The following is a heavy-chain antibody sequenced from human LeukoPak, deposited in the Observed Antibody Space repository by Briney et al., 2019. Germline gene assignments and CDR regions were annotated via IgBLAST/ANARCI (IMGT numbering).Heavy chain of an antibody. J-gene: IGHJ4*02. CDR2: IWYDGSNK. CDR3: ASHGGL. CDR1: GFSFSSYG. Sequence: GGSLRLSCAASGFSFSSYGMHWVRQAPGKGLEWVAVIWYDGSNKNYADSVKGRFTISRDNSKNMLYLQMSSLRVEDTAVYYCASHGGLWGQGTLVTVSS. D-gene: IGHD5-12*01. V-gene: IGHV3-33*01.